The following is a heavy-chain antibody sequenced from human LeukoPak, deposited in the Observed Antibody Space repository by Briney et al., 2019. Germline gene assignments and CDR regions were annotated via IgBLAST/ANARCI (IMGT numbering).Heavy chain of an antibody. CDR1: GYTFTGYY. D-gene: IGHD2-2*01. CDR2: INPNSGGT. Sequence: ASVKVSCKASGYTFTGYYMHWVRQAPGQGLEWIGWINPNSGGTNYAQKFQGRVTITRDTSISTAYMKLSRLRSDDTAVYYCATGRPHAVVVPAAFDPWGQGTLVTVSS. CDR3: ATGRPHAVVVPAAFDP. J-gene: IGHJ5*02. V-gene: IGHV1-2*02.